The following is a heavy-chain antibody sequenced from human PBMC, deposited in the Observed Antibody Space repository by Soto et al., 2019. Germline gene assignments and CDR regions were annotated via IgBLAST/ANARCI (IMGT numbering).Heavy chain of an antibody. V-gene: IGHV4-4*02. Sequence: ASETLSLTCAVSGDSINSSHWWNWVRQPPGKGLEWIGQISHTGSANYNPSLTSRVTISVDKSKNHFSLKLTSVTAADTAVYYCARGMVRGVIITCGMDVWGQGTTVTVSS. D-gene: IGHD3-10*01. J-gene: IGHJ6*02. CDR2: ISHTGSA. CDR1: GDSINSSHW. CDR3: ARGMVRGVIITCGMDV.